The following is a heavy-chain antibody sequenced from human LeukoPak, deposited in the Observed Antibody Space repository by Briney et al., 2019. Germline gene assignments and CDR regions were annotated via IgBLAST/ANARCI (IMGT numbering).Heavy chain of an antibody. CDR2: IKSKTDGGTT. Sequence: PGGSLRLSCAASGFTFSNAWMSWVRQAPGKGLEWVGRIKSKTDGGTTDYAAPVKGRFTISRDDSKNTLYLQMNSLKTEDTAVYYCTTEADYCGGDCYWYWGQGTLVTVSS. D-gene: IGHD2-21*01. CDR3: TTEADYCGGDCYWY. J-gene: IGHJ4*02. CDR1: GFTFSNAW. V-gene: IGHV3-15*01.